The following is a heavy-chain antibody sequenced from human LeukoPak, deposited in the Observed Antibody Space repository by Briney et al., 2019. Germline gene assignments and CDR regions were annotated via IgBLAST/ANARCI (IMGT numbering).Heavy chain of an antibody. D-gene: IGHD2-15*01. CDR3: ARDGLPVAVDY. V-gene: IGHV3-7*01. CDR2: INQDGSER. Sequence: PGGSLRLSCAASGFTFSSYWMSWVRQAPGKGLEWVAYINQDGSERYYADSVRGRFIISRDNAKNSVYLQMNSLRAEDTAVYYCARDGLPVAVDYWGQGTLVTVSS. CDR1: GFTFSSYW. J-gene: IGHJ4*02.